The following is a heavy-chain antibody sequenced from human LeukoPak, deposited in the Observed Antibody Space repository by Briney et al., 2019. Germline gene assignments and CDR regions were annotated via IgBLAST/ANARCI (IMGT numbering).Heavy chain of an antibody. CDR3: ARERYYDSTGAFDI. CDR1: GGSISSGGYH. J-gene: IGHJ3*02. D-gene: IGHD3-22*01. Sequence: SETLSLTCTVSGGSISSGGYHWSWIRQHPGKGLEWIGYIYYSGSTYYNPSLKSRVTISVDTSKNQFSLKLSSVTAADTAVYYCARERYYDSTGAFDIWGQGTMVTVSS. V-gene: IGHV4-31*03. CDR2: IYYSGST.